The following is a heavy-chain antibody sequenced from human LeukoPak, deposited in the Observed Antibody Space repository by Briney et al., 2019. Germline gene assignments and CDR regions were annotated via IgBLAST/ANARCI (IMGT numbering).Heavy chain of an antibody. Sequence: AASVKVSCKASGGTFSSYAISWVRQAPGQGLEWMGRIIPILGIANYAQKFQGRVTITADKSTSTAYMELSSLRPEDTAVYYCARLTLLFGIVGSSGWYGAFDIWGQGTMVTVSS. CDR3: ARLTLLFGIVGSSGWYGAFDI. V-gene: IGHV1-69*04. CDR2: IIPILGIA. J-gene: IGHJ3*02. CDR1: GGTFSSYA. D-gene: IGHD6-19*01.